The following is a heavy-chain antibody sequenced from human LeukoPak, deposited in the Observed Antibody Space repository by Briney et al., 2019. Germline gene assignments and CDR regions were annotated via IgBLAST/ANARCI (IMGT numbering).Heavy chain of an antibody. D-gene: IGHD3-10*01. J-gene: IGHJ4*02. CDR1: VGSFSGYY. CDR2: INHSGST. CDR3: ARAAGRESY. Sequence: SETLSLTCAVYVGSFSGYYWSWIRQPPGKGLEWIGEINHSGSTNYNPSLKSRVTISVDTSKNQFSLKLSSVTAADTAVYYCARAAGRESYWGQGTLVTVSS. V-gene: IGHV4-34*01.